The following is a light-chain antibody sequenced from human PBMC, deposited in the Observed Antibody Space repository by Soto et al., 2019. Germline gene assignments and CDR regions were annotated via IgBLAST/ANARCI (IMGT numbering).Light chain of an antibody. J-gene: IGKJ1*01. CDR3: QQYSSYPWT. CDR1: QHIANW. Sequence: DIQMTQSPSTLSASVGDRVTITCRASQHIANWLAWYQQKPGKVPKLLMSKTSTLESGVPSRFSGSGSGREFTLTISGLQPDDFATYYCQQYSSYPWTFGQGTKVEVK. V-gene: IGKV1-5*03. CDR2: KTS.